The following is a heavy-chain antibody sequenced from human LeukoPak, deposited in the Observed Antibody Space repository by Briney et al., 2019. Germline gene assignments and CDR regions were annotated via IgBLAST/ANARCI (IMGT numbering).Heavy chain of an antibody. Sequence: AGGSLRLSCAASGFTFSIYAMSWVRQAPGKGLEWVSAISGSGGSTYYADSVKGRFTISRDNSKNTLYLQMNSLRAEDTAVYYCAKDLYVWGSYRYNQYFDYWGQGTLVIVSS. J-gene: IGHJ4*02. CDR1: GFTFSIYA. V-gene: IGHV3-23*01. CDR2: ISGSGGST. D-gene: IGHD3-16*02. CDR3: AKDLYVWGSYRYNQYFDY.